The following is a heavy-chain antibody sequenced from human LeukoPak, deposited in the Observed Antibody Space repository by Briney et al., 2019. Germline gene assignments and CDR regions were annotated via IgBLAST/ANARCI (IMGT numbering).Heavy chain of an antibody. CDR1: GYTFTGYF. CDR2: INHNSGGT. D-gene: IGHD5-12*01. J-gene: IGHJ4*02. Sequence: ASVKVSCKAFGYTFTGYFMDWVRQAPGQGLEWMGWINHNSGGTNYAQKFQGRVTMTRDTSISTSYMELSRLRSDDTAVYYCAKDLARWGRSGYDYDYWGQGTLVTVSS. V-gene: IGHV1-2*02. CDR3: AKDLARWGRSGYDYDY.